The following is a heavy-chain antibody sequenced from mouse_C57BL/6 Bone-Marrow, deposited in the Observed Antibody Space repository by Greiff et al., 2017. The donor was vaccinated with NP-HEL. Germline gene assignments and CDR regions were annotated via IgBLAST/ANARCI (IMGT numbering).Heavy chain of an antibody. CDR3: TTWRNPYYFDD. CDR1: GFTFNDDY. V-gene: IGHV14-4*01. CDR2: IDPDNGDT. Sequence: VQLQQSGAELVRPGASVKLSCPASGFTFNDDYMHWVKQRPEQGLEWIGWIDPDNGDTEYASKFKGKATITADTSSNTAYLQLSSLTSEDTAVYYCTTWRNPYYFDDWGQGTTLTVSS. J-gene: IGHJ2*01.